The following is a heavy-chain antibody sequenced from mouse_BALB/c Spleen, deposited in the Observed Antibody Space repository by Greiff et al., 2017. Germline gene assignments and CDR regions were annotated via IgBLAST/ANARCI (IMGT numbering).Heavy chain of an antibody. D-gene: IGHD4-1*01. CDR1: GYTFSSYW. V-gene: IGHV1-9*01. CDR3: ARRTGTRAMDY. J-gene: IGHJ4*01. Sequence: QVHVKQSGAELMKPGASVKISCKATGYTFSSYWIEWVKQRPGHGLEWIGEILPGSGSTNYNEKFKGKATFTADTSSNTAYMQLSSLTSEDSAVYYCARRTGTRAMDYWGQGTSVTVSS. CDR2: ILPGSGST.